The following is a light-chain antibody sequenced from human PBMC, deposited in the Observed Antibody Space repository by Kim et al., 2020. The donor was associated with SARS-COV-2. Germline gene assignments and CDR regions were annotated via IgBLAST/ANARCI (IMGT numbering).Light chain of an antibody. Sequence: SPGERVTLACRAGQSISSNLAWYQQKPGQAPRLLIYGASTRATGIPARFSGSGSGTEFTLTISSLQSEDFAVYYCQQYNNWPPRFTFGQGTKLEI. J-gene: IGKJ2*01. CDR1: QSISSN. CDR3: QQYNNWPPRFT. CDR2: GAS. V-gene: IGKV3-15*01.